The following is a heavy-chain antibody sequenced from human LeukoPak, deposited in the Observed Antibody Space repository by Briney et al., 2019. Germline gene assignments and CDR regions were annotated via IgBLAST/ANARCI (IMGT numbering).Heavy chain of an antibody. D-gene: IGHD3-16*02. CDR2: ISYDGSNK. CDR1: GFTFSSYA. J-gene: IGHJ4*02. Sequence: PGGSLRLSCAASGFTFSSYAMHWVRQAPGKGLEWVAVISYDGSNKYYADSVKGRFTISRDNSKNTLYLQMNSLRAEDTAVYYCARGGLDYDYVWGSYHSGVLDYWGQGTLVTVSS. V-gene: IGHV3-30-3*01. CDR3: ARGGLDYDYVWGSYHSGVLDY.